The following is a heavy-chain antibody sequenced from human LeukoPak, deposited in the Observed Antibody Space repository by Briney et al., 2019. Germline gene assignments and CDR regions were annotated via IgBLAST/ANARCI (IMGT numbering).Heavy chain of an antibody. CDR2: IYTSGST. V-gene: IGHV4-4*07. CDR3: ASVIVGATGGYFDY. CDR1: GGSISSYY. D-gene: IGHD1-26*01. Sequence: SETLSLTCTVSGGSISSYYWSWIRQPAGKGLEWIGRIYTSGSTNYNPSLKSRVTISVDTSKNQFSLKLSSVTAADTAVYYCASVIVGATGGYFDYWGQGTLVTVSS. J-gene: IGHJ4*02.